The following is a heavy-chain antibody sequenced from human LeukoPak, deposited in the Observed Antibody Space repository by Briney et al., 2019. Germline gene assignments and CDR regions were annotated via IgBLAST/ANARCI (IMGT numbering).Heavy chain of an antibody. Sequence: GSLRLSCAASGFTFSSYGMHWVRQAPGKGLEWVAVISYDGSNKYYADSVKGRFTISRDNSKNTLYLQMNSLRAEDTAVYYCARDSSAAGNYFDYWGQGTLVTVSS. CDR2: ISYDGSNK. CDR3: ARDSSAAGNYFDY. D-gene: IGHD6-13*01. CDR1: GFTFSSYG. J-gene: IGHJ4*02. V-gene: IGHV3-30*03.